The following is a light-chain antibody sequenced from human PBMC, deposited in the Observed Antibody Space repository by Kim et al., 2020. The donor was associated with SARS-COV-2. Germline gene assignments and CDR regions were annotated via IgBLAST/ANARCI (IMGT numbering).Light chain of an antibody. CDR3: LQDYDYPRT. CDR1: QGIRKD. V-gene: IGKV1-6*01. Sequence: SASVGDRVTSTCRASQGIRKDLGWYQQKPGKAPKFLIYAASSLQAGVPSRFSGSGSGTDFTLTISSLQPEDFATYYCLQDYDYPRTFGQGTKLEI. J-gene: IGKJ2*01. CDR2: AAS.